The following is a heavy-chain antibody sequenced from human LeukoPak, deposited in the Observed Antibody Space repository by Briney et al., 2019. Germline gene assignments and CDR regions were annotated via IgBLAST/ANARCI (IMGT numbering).Heavy chain of an antibody. CDR1: GGSFSGYY. CDR3: ATGSGYYYYYGMDV. CDR2: INHSGST. Sequence: SETLSLTCAVYGGSFSGYYWSWFRQPPGKGLEWIGEINHSGSTNYNPSLKSRVTISVDTSKNQFSLKLSSVTAAGTAVYYCATGSGYYYYYGMDVWGQGTTVTVSS. V-gene: IGHV4-34*01. D-gene: IGHD3-3*01. J-gene: IGHJ6*02.